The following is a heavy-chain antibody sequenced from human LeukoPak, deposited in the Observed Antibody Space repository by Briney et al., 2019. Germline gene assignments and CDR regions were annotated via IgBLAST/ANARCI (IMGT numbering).Heavy chain of an antibody. CDR1: GFTFSNYW. D-gene: IGHD2-15*01. J-gene: IGHJ3*02. Sequence: GGSLRLSCTASGFTFSNYWMHWVRQAPGKGLEWVSYISSRSSNIYYADSVKGRFTISRDNSKNTLYLQMNSLRAEDTAVYYCAKMCPGGGAFDIWGQGTMVTVSS. CDR2: ISSRSSNI. V-gene: IGHV3-48*01. CDR3: AKMCPGGGAFDI.